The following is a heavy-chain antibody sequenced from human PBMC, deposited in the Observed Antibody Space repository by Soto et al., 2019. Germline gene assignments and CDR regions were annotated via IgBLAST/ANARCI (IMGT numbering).Heavy chain of an antibody. CDR2: INTFKGNT. V-gene: IGHV1-18*04. CDR1: GYNFNSYG. D-gene: IGHD6-19*01. CDR3: ARSLRIAVANTGYFDY. Sequence: ASVKVSCKASGYNFNSYGISWVRQAPGQGLEWVGWINTFKGNTDYAQRLQGRVTMTTDTSTTTAYMELKNLRFDDTAVYYCARSLRIAVANTGYFDYWGQGTLVTVSS. J-gene: IGHJ4*02.